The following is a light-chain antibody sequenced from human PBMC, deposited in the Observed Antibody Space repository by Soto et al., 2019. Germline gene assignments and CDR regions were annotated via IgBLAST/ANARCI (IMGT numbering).Light chain of an antibody. CDR1: SGHSSYA. CDR3: QTWGTGINWV. V-gene: IGLV4-69*01. CDR2: LNSDGSH. J-gene: IGLJ3*02. Sequence: QSVLTQSPSASASLGASVKLTCTLSSGHSSYAIAWHQQQPEKGPRYLMKLNSDGSHSKGDGIPDRFSGSSSGAERYLTITSLLSDDEADDYCQTWGTGINWVFGGGTKLTVL.